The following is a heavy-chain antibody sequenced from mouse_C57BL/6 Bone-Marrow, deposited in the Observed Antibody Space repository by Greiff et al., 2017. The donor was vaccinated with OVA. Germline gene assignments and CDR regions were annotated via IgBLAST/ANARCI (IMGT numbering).Heavy chain of an antibody. Sequence: VQLQQPGAELVKPGASVKLSCKASGYTFTSYWMQWVKQRPGQGLEWIGEIDPYDSYTNYNQKFKGKATLTVDTSSSTAYMQLSSLTSEDSAVYYCSTTVGGAYWGQGTLVTVSA. CDR1: GYTFTSYW. J-gene: IGHJ3*01. CDR2: IDPYDSYT. D-gene: IGHD1-1*01. V-gene: IGHV1-50*01. CDR3: STTVGGAY.